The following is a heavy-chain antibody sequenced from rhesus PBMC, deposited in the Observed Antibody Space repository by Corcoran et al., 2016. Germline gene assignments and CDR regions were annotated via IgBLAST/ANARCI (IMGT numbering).Heavy chain of an antibody. Sequence: EVQLVESGGGLVQPGGSLRLSCAASGFTFSNYYMHWVRQAQGKVIEWVGLIRTKANSDTTECAAAVKGRFTISRDDSKNTLYLQMSSLKTEDTAVYYCTKEYCTGSGCYYGLDSWGQGVVVTVSS. CDR3: TKEYCTGSGCYYGLDS. D-gene: IGHD2-21*01. CDR1: GFTFSNYY. CDR2: IRTKANSDTT. J-gene: IGHJ6*01. V-gene: IGHV3-13*01.